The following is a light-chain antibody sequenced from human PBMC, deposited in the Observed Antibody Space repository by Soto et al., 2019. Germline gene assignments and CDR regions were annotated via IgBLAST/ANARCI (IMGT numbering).Light chain of an antibody. V-gene: IGKV1-5*01. CDR2: DAS. CDR3: QHYNSYSWT. J-gene: IGKJ1*01. Sequence: DIQMTQSPSTLSASVRDRVTITCRASQSITIWLAWYQQKPGKAPKLLIFDASSLESGVPSRFSGSGSGTEFTLTISSLQPDDFATYYCQHYNSYSWTFGQGTKVEIK. CDR1: QSITIW.